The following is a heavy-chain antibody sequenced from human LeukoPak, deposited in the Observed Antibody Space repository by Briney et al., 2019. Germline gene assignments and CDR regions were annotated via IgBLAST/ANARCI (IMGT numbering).Heavy chain of an antibody. D-gene: IGHD6-13*01. CDR2: FSPNSGDT. J-gene: IGHJ4*02. V-gene: IGHV1-2*02. CDR3: ARATDISSWCLAY. Sequence: GASVKVSCKASGYTFTGYYMHWVRQAPGQELEWMGWFSPNSGDTKFAQKFQGRVTMTRDTSISTAYMELSRLRSDDTAVYYCARATDISSWCLAYWGQGTLVTVSS. CDR1: GYTFTGYY.